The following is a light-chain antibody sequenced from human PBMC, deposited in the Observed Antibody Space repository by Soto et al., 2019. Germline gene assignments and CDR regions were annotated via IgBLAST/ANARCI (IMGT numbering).Light chain of an antibody. CDR2: GAS. V-gene: IGKV3-15*01. J-gene: IGKJ1*01. CDR3: QQYYNWPPLT. Sequence: ELVMTQSPATLSVSPGERATLSCRASQSVSSNLAWYQQKPGQAPRLLIYGASTRATGIPARFGGSGSGTEFTLTINSLQSEDFAVYYCQQYYNWPPLTFGQGTKVEVK. CDR1: QSVSSN.